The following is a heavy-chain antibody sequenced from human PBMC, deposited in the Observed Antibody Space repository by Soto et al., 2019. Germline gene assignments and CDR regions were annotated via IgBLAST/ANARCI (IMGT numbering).Heavy chain of an antibody. CDR3: AYSTGWYRHDV. J-gene: IGHJ3*01. Sequence: QVQLQESGPGLVKPSGTLSLTCAVSGDSIRNSRWWTWVRQPPGKGLEGIGDIFHSGDTNYNPSLKSRVFISVDKSQNQCSLKVSSVTAAYTAVYYCAYSTGWYRHDVWGQGTLVTVSS. CDR2: IFHSGDT. CDR1: GDSIRNSRW. V-gene: IGHV4-4*02. D-gene: IGHD6-19*01.